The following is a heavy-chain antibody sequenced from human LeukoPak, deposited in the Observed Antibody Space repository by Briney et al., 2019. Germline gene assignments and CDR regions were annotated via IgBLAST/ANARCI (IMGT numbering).Heavy chain of an antibody. D-gene: IGHD6-19*01. J-gene: IGHJ4*02. CDR2: ISNDGSNN. CDR3: AKEQWLINSFDN. CDR1: GLSFSNYD. Sequence: GGSLRLSCAASGLSFSNYDMHWVRQAPGKGLEWVALISNDGSNNNYADSVRGRFNISRDNSKNTLYLEVNSLRVEDTGVYYCAKEQWLINSFDNWGQGTLVTVSS. V-gene: IGHV3-30*18.